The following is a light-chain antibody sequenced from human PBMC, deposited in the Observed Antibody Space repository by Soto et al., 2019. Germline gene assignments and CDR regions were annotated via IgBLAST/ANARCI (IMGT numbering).Light chain of an antibody. CDR3: QHYNGSPIT. J-gene: IGKJ4*01. CDR2: DAS. CDR1: PCVGDP. Sequence: EIVLTQSPATLSVPPGEGANVYWMASPCVGDPLAWYQQNPVQAPRLLIYDASSRATGIPSRFSGSGSGTDFTLTISSLQSEDFAVYYCQHYNGSPITFGGGTRVEIK. V-gene: IGKV3D-15*01.